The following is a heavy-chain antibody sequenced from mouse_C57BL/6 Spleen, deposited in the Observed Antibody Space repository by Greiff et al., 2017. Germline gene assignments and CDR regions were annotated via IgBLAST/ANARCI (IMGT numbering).Heavy chain of an antibody. CDR3: ARLPSFAY. CDR1: GYTFTDYY. D-gene: IGHD2-12*01. J-gene: IGHJ2*01. CDR2: INPNNGGT. Sequence: VQLQQSGPELVKPGASVKISCKASGYTFTDYYMNWVKQSHGKSLEWIGDINPNNGGTSYNQKFKGKATLTVDKSSSTAYMELRSLTSEDSAVYYCARLPSFAYWGQGTTLTVSS. V-gene: IGHV1-26*01.